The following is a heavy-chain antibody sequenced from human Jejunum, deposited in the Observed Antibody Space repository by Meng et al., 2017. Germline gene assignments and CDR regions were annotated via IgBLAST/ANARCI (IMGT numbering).Heavy chain of an antibody. J-gene: IGHJ4*02. D-gene: IGHD6-19*01. CDR3: AREEGAVAGRAFDY. Sequence: QRQESGRVLVKPSMTLHRTSIARGDSSSSYNWSGIRQPAGMGLEWIGRMYTSGSTNYNPSLKSRVTMSLDMSKNQFSLELRSVTAADTAVYYCAREEGAVAGRAFDYWGQGTLVTVSS. CDR2: MYTSGST. V-gene: IGHV4-4*07. CDR1: GDSSSSYN.